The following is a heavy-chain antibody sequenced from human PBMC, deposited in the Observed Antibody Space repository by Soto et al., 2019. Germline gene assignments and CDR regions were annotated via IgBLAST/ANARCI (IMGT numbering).Heavy chain of an antibody. V-gene: IGHV4-31*03. J-gene: IGHJ4*02. CDR1: GGSISSGGYY. D-gene: IGHD3-22*01. CDR2: IYYSGST. Sequence: QVQLQESGPGLVKPSQTLSLTCTVSGGSISSGGYYWSWIRQHPGKGLEWIGYIYYSGSTYYNPSLKSRVTXXVXTXKNQFSLKLSSVTAADTAVYYCARMWSSEHVNPLDYWGQGTLVTVSS. CDR3: ARMWSSEHVNPLDY.